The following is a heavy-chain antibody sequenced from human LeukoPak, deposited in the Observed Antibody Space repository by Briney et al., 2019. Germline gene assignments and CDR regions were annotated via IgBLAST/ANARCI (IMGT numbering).Heavy chain of an antibody. D-gene: IGHD5-18*01. CDR2: IKEDGSKK. CDR3: GRFNRIVSQSSYDS. CDR1: GFTFSSYW. Sequence: PGGSLRLSCAASGFTFSSYWMSWVRQAPGKGLEWVANIKEDGSKKYNVDSVKGRFTISRDNAKNSLYLQMNSLRAEDTAVYYCGRFNRIVSQSSYDSWGQGTLVTVSS. V-gene: IGHV3-7*01. J-gene: IGHJ4*02.